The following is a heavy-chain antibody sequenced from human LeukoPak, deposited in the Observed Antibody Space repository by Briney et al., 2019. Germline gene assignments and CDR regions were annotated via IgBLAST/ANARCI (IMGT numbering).Heavy chain of an antibody. CDR3: ARHGYCSSTSCADFDY. J-gene: IGHJ4*02. CDR1: GYSFTSYW. Sequence: GGSLKISCKGSGYSFTSYWIGWVSQMPGKGLEWMGIIYPGDSDTSYSPSFQGQVTISADTSISTAFLQWRSLKASDTAMYYCARHGYCSSTSCADFDYWGQGTLVTVSS. D-gene: IGHD2-2*03. CDR2: IYPGDSDT. V-gene: IGHV5-51*01.